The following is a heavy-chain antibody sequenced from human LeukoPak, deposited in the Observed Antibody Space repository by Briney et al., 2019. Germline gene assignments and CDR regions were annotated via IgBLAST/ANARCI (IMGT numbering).Heavy chain of an antibody. V-gene: IGHV4-34*01. Sequence: PSETLSLTCAVYGGSFSGYYWSWIRQPPGKGLEWIGEINHSGSTNYNPSLKSRVTISVDTSKNQFSLKLSSVTAADTAVYYWARVVEGDYFDYWGQGTLVTVSS. J-gene: IGHJ4*02. CDR2: INHSGST. CDR3: ARVVEGDYFDY. CDR1: GGSFSGYY.